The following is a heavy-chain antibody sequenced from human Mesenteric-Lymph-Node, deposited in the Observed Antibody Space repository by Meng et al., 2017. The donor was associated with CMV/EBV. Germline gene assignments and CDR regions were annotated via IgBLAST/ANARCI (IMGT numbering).Heavy chain of an antibody. Sequence: SETLSLTCTVSGGSINNYYWTWIRQPPGKGLGWIGYIYYGGSTNYNPSLKTRVTIAEDTSKNQFSLNLTSVTAADTAGYCCALEGGSGSHYVHWGQGTLVTVSS. D-gene: IGHD1-26*01. CDR1: GGSINNYY. V-gene: IGHV4-59*03. CDR3: ALEGGSGSHYVH. CDR2: IYYGGST. J-gene: IGHJ4*02.